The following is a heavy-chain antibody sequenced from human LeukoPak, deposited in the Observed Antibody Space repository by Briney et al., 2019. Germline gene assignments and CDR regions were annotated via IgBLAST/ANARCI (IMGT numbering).Heavy chain of an antibody. CDR2: IYSGGST. Sequence: PGGSLRLSCAASGFTVNSNYMSWVRQAPGKGLEWVSVIYSGGSTYYADFVKGRFTISRDNSKNTLYLQMNSLRAEDTAVYYCARGVVVAAIFDDWGQGTLVTVSS. CDR1: GFTVNSNY. J-gene: IGHJ4*02. CDR3: ARGVVVAAIFDD. V-gene: IGHV3-66*02. D-gene: IGHD2-15*01.